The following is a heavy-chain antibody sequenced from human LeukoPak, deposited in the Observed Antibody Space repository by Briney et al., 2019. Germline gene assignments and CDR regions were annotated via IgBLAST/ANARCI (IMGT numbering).Heavy chain of an antibody. J-gene: IGHJ4*02. CDR3: AKEAYSSGWHL. CDR1: GFTFSSYG. Sequence: GGSLRLSCAASGFTFSSYGMHWVRQAPGKGLEWVAVIWYDGSNKYYADSVKGRFTISRDNSKNTLYLQMNSLRAEDTAVYYCAKEAYSSGWHLWGQGTLVTVSS. V-gene: IGHV3-33*06. CDR2: IWYDGSNK. D-gene: IGHD6-19*01.